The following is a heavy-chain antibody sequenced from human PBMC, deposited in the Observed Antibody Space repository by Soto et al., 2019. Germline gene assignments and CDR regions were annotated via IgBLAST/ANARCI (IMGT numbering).Heavy chain of an antibody. D-gene: IGHD6-19*01. Sequence: QVQLVESGGGVVQPGRSLRLSCAASGFNFSSYVMRWVRQAPGKGLEWVAVIWYDGGNKYYADSVKGRFTISRDNSKNTLYMHMNSLRAEDTAVYYCARDGQWLPRDGLRSSYYFDYWGQGTLVTVSS. CDR2: IWYDGGNK. J-gene: IGHJ4*02. CDR1: GFNFSSYV. CDR3: ARDGQWLPRDGLRSSYYFDY. V-gene: IGHV3-33*01.